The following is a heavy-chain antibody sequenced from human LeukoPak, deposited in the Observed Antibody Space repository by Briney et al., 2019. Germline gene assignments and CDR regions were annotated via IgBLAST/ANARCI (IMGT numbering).Heavy chain of an antibody. CDR1: GFSFGSNS. J-gene: IGHJ4*02. CDR3: ARLGYYDSSGSHDY. CDR2: ITRDSGTI. V-gene: IGHV3-48*01. Sequence: PGGALRLSYATSGFSFGSNSMNWVRQAPGKGLEWISYITRDSGTIYYADSVKGRFTISRDNAKNSLYLQMNSLRVEDTAVYYCARLGYYDSSGSHDYWGQGTLVTVSS. D-gene: IGHD3-22*01.